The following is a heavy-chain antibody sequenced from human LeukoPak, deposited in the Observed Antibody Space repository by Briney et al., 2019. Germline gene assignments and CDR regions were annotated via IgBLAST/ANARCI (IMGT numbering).Heavy chain of an antibody. Sequence: SVKVSCKASGGTFSSYAISWVRQAPGQGLEWMGRIIPIFGIANYAQKFQGRVTITADKSTSTAYMELSSLRSEDTAVYYCATVSSGYPFDYWGQGTLVTVSS. D-gene: IGHD3-22*01. J-gene: IGHJ4*02. CDR1: GGTFSSYA. CDR3: ATVSSGYPFDY. V-gene: IGHV1-69*04. CDR2: IIPIFGIA.